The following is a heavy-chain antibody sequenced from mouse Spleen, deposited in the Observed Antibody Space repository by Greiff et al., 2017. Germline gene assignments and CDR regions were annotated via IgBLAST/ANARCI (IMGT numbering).Heavy chain of an antibody. CDR1: GFTFSSYG. V-gene: IGHV5-6*01. D-gene: IGHD2-1*01. Sequence: EVMLVESGGDLVKPGGSLKLSCAASGFTFSSYGMSWVRQTPDKRLEWVATISSGGSYTYYPDSVKGRFTISRDNAKNTLYLQMSSLKSEDTAMYYCARHGYGNYGDYYFDYWGQGTTLTVSS. CDR3: ARHGYGNYGDYYFDY. CDR2: ISSGGSYT. J-gene: IGHJ2*01.